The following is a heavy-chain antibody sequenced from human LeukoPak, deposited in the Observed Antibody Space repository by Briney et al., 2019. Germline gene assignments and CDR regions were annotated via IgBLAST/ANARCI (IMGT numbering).Heavy chain of an antibody. J-gene: IGHJ6*03. V-gene: IGHV3-7*01. D-gene: IGHD4-11*01. CDR3: TRVEETATTAAIIRKYSYYYYYMDV. CDR1: GFTFSSYS. CDR2: IKQDGSEK. Sequence: PGGSLRLSCAASGFTFSSYSMSWVRQAPGKGLEWVANIKQDGSEKHYVDSVKGRFTISRDNAKNSLYLQMSSLRAEDTAVYYCTRVEETATTAAIIRKYSYYYYYMDVWGKGNTVIVSS.